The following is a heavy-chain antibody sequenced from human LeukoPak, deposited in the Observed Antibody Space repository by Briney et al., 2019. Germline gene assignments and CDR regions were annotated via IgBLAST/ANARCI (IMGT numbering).Heavy chain of an antibody. V-gene: IGHV3-7*01. CDR1: GYTLSDYC. CDR2: IKQDGSEK. CDR3: ARDLTDCSSTSCFYYMDV. J-gene: IGHJ6*03. D-gene: IGHD2-2*01. Sequence: GGSLRLSCAASGYTLSDYCMSWVRQAPGKGLEWVANIKQDGSEKYYVDSVKGRFTISRDNAKNSLYLQMNSLRAEDTAVYYCARDLTDCSSTSCFYYMDVWGKGTTVTVSS.